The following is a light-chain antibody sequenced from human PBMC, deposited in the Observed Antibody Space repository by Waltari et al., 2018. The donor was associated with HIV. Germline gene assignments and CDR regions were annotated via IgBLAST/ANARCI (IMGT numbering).Light chain of an antibody. V-gene: IGLV3-1*01. CDR3: QAWDSSTCV. CDR1: KLGDKY. CDR2: QDT. Sequence: SYGLTQPPSVSVSPGQPANITCSGDKLGDKYACWYQRKPGQSPVLVIYQDTKRPSGIPERFSGSNSGNTASLTISGTQAMDEADYYCQAWDSSTCVFGGGTKLTVL. J-gene: IGLJ2*01.